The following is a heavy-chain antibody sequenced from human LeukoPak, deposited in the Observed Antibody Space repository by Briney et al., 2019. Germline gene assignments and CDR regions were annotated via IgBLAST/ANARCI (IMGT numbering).Heavy chain of an antibody. J-gene: IGHJ4*02. V-gene: IGHV3-20*04. D-gene: IGHD6-19*01. CDR2: INWNGGST. CDR3: ARAYSSGWTGFDY. Sequence: GGSLRLSCAASGFTFDDYGMSWVRQAPGKGLEWVSGINWNGGSTGYADPVKGRVTISRDNAKESLYLQMNGLRAEDTALYYCARAYSSGWTGFDYWGQGTLVTVSS. CDR1: GFTFDDYG.